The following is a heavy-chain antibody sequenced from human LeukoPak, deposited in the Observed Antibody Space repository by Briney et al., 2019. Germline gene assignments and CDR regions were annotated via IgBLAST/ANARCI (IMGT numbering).Heavy chain of an antibody. V-gene: IGHV3-49*04. CDR1: GFTFSSYW. CDR3: TRVRKLRAWAIYYYYMDV. D-gene: IGHD2-2*02. Sequence: PGGSLRLSCAASGFTFSSYWMSWVRQAPGKGLEWVGFIRSKAYGGTTEYAASVKGRFTISRDDSKSIAYLQMNSLKTEDTAVYYCTRVRKLRAWAIYYYYMDVWGKGTTVTVSS. J-gene: IGHJ6*03. CDR2: IRSKAYGGTT.